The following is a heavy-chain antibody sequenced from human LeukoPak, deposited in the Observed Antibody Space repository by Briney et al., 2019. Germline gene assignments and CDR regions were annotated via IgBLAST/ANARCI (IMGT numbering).Heavy chain of an antibody. CDR3: AKRAASSGYYSWYFDL. Sequence: GGSLRLSCAASGFTFSSYSMNWVRQAPGKGLEWVSSISSSSSYIYYADSVKGRFTTSRDNAKNSLYLQMNSLRAEDTAVYYCAKRAASSGYYSWYFDLWGRGTLVTVSS. CDR1: GFTFSSYS. CDR2: ISSSSSYI. J-gene: IGHJ2*01. D-gene: IGHD3-22*01. V-gene: IGHV3-21*04.